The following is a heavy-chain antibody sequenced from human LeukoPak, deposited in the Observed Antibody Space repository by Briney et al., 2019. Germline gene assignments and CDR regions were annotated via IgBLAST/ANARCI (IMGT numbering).Heavy chain of an antibody. D-gene: IGHD1-26*01. J-gene: IGHJ3*02. Sequence: GGSLRLSCAASGFTVSSNYMSWVRQAPEKGLEWVSEIYSDGSTYYAASVKGRFSISRDKSKNTVYLQMNSLRAEDTAVYYCARELREHGVFDIWGQGTMVTVSS. CDR2: IYSDGST. V-gene: IGHV3-53*01. CDR1: GFTVSSNY. CDR3: ARELREHGVFDI.